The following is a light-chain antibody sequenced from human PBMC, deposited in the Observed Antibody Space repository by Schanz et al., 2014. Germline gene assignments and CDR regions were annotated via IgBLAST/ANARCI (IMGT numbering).Light chain of an antibody. J-gene: IGLJ3*02. V-gene: IGLV1-44*01. Sequence: QSVLTQPPSASGPPGQRVTISCSGSSSNIGSTTVNWYQQLPGTAPKLLIYSSNQRPSGVPDRFSGSKFGTSASLAISGLQSEDEADYYCATWDDSLSARVIGGGTKVTVL. CDR1: SSNIGSTT. CDR3: ATWDDSLSARV. CDR2: SSN.